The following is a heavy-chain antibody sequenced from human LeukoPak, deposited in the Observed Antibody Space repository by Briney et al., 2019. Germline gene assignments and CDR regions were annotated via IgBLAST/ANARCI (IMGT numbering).Heavy chain of an antibody. Sequence: SETLSLTCAVCGGSFSGYYWSWIRQPPGKGLEWIGEINHSGSTNYNPSLKSRVTISVDTSKNQFSLKLSSVTAADTAVYYCARRMRGYYYYGMDVWGQGTTVTVSS. J-gene: IGHJ6*02. V-gene: IGHV4-34*01. D-gene: IGHD2/OR15-2a*01. CDR3: ARRMRGYYYYGMDV. CDR2: INHSGST. CDR1: GGSFSGYY.